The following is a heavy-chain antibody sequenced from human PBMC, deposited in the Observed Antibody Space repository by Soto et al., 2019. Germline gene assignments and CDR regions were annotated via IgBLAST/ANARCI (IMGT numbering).Heavy chain of an antibody. CDR3: ARDYGMDV. Sequence: QVQLQESGPGLVKPSQTLSLTCTVSGGSISSGGYYWSWIRQHPGKGLEWIGYIYYSGSTYYNPSXXSXVXXAVDTSKNQFSLKLSSVPAADTAVYYCARDYGMDVWGQGTTVTVSS. V-gene: IGHV4-31*01. CDR1: GGSISSGGYY. CDR2: IYYSGST. J-gene: IGHJ6*02.